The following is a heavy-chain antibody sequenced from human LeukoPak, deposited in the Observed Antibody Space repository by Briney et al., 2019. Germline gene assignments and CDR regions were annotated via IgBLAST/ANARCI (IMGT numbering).Heavy chain of an antibody. CDR2: INHSGST. V-gene: IGHV4-34*01. J-gene: IGHJ4*02. D-gene: IGHD2-15*01. Sequence: SETLSLTCAVYGGSFSGYYWSWIRQPPGKGLEWIGEINHSGSTNYDPSLKSRVTISVDTSKNQFSLKLSSVTAADTAVYYCAACSGGSCYGGYFDYWGQGTLVTVSS. CDR3: AACSGGSCYGGYFDY. CDR1: GGSFSGYY.